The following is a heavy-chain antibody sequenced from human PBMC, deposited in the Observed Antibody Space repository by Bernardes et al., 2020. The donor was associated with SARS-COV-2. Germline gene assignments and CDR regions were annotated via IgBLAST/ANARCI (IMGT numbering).Heavy chain of an antibody. CDR3: ASRSNYVEK. V-gene: IGHV4-39*01. Sequence: SETLSLTCTVSGGSMTSSPDDWGWLLEPPGKELEWIGRMYYSGSTHYNPSPKSRVPITLDTSKNQLCLKSTSVTAADTAVYFWASRSNYVEKWGQGTLVTVSS. CDR2: MYYSGST. J-gene: IGHJ4*02. D-gene: IGHD3-10*01. CDR1: GGSMTSSPDD.